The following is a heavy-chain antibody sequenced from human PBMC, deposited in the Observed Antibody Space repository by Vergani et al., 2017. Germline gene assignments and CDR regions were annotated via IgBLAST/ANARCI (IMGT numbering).Heavy chain of an antibody. CDR3: AREGVPRCCIVGAPDV. D-gene: IGHD1-26*01. V-gene: IGHV3-9*01. Sequence: EEKLVESGGGLVQPGRSLRLSCEASGFRFDEYAMHWVRRVPGKGLEWVSGVSWNSETIRYADSVKGRFTISRDNAENSIYLEMNSLRVEDTAVYYCAREGVPRCCIVGAPDVWGQGTQVTVSS. CDR2: VSWNSETI. J-gene: IGHJ4*02. CDR1: GFRFDEYA.